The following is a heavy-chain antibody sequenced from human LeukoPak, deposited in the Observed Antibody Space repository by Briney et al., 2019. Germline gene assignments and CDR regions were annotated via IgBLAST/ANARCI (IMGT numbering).Heavy chain of an antibody. J-gene: IGHJ3*02. CDR1: GYTFTGYY. D-gene: IGHD2-2*01. CDR3: ARDLSDIVVVPADLIHAFDI. CDR2: INPNSGGT. Sequence: APVKVSCKASGYTFTGYYIHWVRQAPGQGLEWMGWINPNSGGTNYAQKFQGRVTMTRDTSISTAYMELSRLRSDDTAVYYCARDLSDIVVVPADLIHAFDIWGQGTMVTVSS. V-gene: IGHV1-2*02.